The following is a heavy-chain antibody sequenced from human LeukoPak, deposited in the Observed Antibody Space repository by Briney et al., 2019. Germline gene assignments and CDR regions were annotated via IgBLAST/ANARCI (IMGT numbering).Heavy chain of an antibody. CDR2: IIPIFGTA. D-gene: IGHD3-10*01. CDR3: AMAWFGELLIFVGLDY. Sequence: SVKVSCKASGGTFISYAISWVRRAPGQGLEWMGGIIPIFGTANYAQKFQGRVTITADESTSTAYMELSSLRSEGTAVYYCAMAWFGELLIFVGLDYWGQGTLVTVSS. J-gene: IGHJ4*02. CDR1: GGTFISYA. V-gene: IGHV1-69*01.